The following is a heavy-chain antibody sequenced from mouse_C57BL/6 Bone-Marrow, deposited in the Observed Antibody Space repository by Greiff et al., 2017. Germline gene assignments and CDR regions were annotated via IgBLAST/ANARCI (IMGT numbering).Heavy chain of an antibody. D-gene: IGHD1-1*01. J-gene: IGHJ3*01. CDR1: GFTFSDYG. Sequence: EVHLVESGGGLVKPGGSLKLSCAASGFTFSDYGMYWVRQAPETGLEWVAYISSGSSTIYYADTVKGRFTISRDNAKNTLCLQMTSLRSEDTAMYSCARNLYGSSGFAYWGQGTLVTVSA. CDR2: ISSGSSTI. V-gene: IGHV5-17*01. CDR3: ARNLYGSSGFAY.